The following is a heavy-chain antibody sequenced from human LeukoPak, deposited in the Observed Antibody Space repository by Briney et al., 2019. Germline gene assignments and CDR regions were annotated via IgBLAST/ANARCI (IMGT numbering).Heavy chain of an antibody. CDR3: AKKDNGNYFNFDY. D-gene: IGHD2/OR15-2a*01. CDR2: IYSGGNT. V-gene: IGHV3-66*01. J-gene: IGHJ4*02. Sequence: GGSLRLSCAASGFTVSSNYMSWVRRAPGKGLEWVSVIYSGGNTYYADSVKGRFTISRDNSKNTLYLQMNNLRAEDTAVYYCAKKDNGNYFNFDYWGQGTLVTVSS. CDR1: GFTVSSNY.